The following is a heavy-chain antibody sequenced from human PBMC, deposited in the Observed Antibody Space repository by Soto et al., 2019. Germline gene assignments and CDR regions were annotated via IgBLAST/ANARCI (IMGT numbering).Heavy chain of an antibody. Sequence: GGSLRLSCIASGFTFSSYAMSWVRQAPGKGLEWVSGISDSGASTYYADSVKGRFTISRDNSKSTLYLQMNSLRDDDTAVYYCAKRWHCRSSGCYGFDCWGQGTLVTVSS. V-gene: IGHV3-23*01. CDR3: AKRWHCRSSGCYGFDC. CDR2: ISDSGAST. J-gene: IGHJ4*02. D-gene: IGHD2-2*01. CDR1: GFTFSSYA.